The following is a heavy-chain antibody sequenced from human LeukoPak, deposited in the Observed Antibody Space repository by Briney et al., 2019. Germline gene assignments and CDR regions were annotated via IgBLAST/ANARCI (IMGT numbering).Heavy chain of an antibody. CDR2: IYYSGST. CDR3: ARSPNSGFDPFDY. CDR1: GGSISSYY. J-gene: IGHJ4*02. V-gene: IGHV4-59*01. Sequence: SETLSLTCTVSGGSISSYYWSWIRQPPGKGLEWIGYIYYSGSTNYNPSLKSRVTISVDTSKNQFSLKLSSVTAADTAVYYCARSPNSGFDPFDYWGQGTLVTVSS. D-gene: IGHD5-12*01.